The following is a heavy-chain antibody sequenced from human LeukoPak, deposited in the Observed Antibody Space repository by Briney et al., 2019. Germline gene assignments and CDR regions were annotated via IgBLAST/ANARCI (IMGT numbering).Heavy chain of an antibody. V-gene: IGHV4-61*02. D-gene: IGHD3-10*01. CDR1: GGSISSGSYY. J-gene: IGHJ6*03. CDR3: ARVPMVRGVITGYYYYMDV. CDR2: IYTSGST. Sequence: SETLSLTCTVSGGSISSGSYYWSWIRQPAGKGLEWIGRIYTSGSTNYNPSLKSRATISVDTSKNQFSLKLSSVTAADTAVYYCARVPMVRGVITGYYYYMDVWGKGTTVTISS.